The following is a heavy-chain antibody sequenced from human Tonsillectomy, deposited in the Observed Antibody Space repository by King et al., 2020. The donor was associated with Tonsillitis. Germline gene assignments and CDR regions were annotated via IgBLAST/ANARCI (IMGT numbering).Heavy chain of an antibody. CDR3: AKDGKERFLEQFDY. Sequence: VQLVESGGGVVQPGGSLRLSCAASGFTFSSYGMHWVRQAPGKGLEWVAFIRYDGSNKYYADSVKGRFTISRDNSKNTLYLQMNSLRAEDTAVYYCAKDGKERFLEQFDYWGQGTLVTVSS. D-gene: IGHD3-3*01. V-gene: IGHV3-30*02. CDR1: GFTFSSYG. CDR2: IRYDGSNK. J-gene: IGHJ4*02.